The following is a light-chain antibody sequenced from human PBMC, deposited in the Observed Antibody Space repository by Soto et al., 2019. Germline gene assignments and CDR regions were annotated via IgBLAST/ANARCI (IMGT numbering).Light chain of an antibody. CDR3: CSYAVSSTI. V-gene: IGLV2-23*02. J-gene: IGLJ2*01. Sequence: QSVLTQPASVSGSPGQSITISCTGTSSDVGSYNLVSWYQQHPDKAPKLMIYEVSKRPSGVSNRFSGSKSGNTASLTISGLQAEDEADYYCCSYAVSSTIFGGGTKVTVL. CDR1: SSDVGSYNL. CDR2: EVS.